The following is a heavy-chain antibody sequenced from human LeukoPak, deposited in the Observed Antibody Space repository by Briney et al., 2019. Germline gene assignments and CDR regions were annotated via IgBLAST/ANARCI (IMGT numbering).Heavy chain of an antibody. J-gene: IGHJ3*02. CDR1: GFTFSGSA. D-gene: IGHD6-13*01. CDR2: IRSKANSYAT. CDR3: TPPQYSSSWYDSFDN. V-gene: IGHV3-73*01. Sequence: GGSLRLSCAASGFTFSGSAMHWVRQASGKGLEWVGRIRSKANSYATAYAASVKGRFTISRDDSKNTAYLQMNSLKTEDTAVYYCTPPQYSSSWYDSFDNWGQGTMVTVSS.